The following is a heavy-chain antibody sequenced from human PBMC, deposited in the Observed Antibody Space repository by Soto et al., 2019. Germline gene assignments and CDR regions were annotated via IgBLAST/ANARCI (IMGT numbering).Heavy chain of an antibody. CDR2: IYYSGTT. D-gene: IGHD2-21*02. CDR3: ARFLVPASRNTDCDY. CDR1: GASISSSDYY. Sequence: SETLSLTCTVSGASISSSDYYWGWVRQTPGKGLDWIGNIYYSGTTYYNPSLKSRVTISVDTSKNQFSLKLNSVTAADTAVYYCARFLVPASRNTDCDYWGQGTMGTVSA. V-gene: IGHV4-39*01. J-gene: IGHJ4*02.